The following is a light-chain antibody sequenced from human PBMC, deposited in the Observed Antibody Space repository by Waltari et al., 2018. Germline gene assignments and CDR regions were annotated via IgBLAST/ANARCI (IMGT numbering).Light chain of an antibody. V-gene: IGLV2-14*01. CDR1: TRYVGGYNY. CDR3: SSYTSSSTLEV. J-gene: IGLJ2*01. CDR2: DVS. Sequence: QSALTQPASVSGSPGPSLTIPCPCTTRYVGGYNYVPWYQQHPGKSPQLMIYDVSKRPSGVSNRFSGSKSGNTASLTISGLQAEDEADYYCSSYTSSSTLEVFGGGTKLTVL.